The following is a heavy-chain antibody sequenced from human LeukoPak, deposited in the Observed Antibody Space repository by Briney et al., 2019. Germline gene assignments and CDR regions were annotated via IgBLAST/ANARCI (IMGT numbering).Heavy chain of an antibody. D-gene: IGHD2/OR15-2a*01. CDR2: VDGGGGGT. J-gene: IGHJ4*02. CDR3: AKDLSTAAKYYFDY. V-gene: IGHV3-23*01. Sequence: GGSLRLSCAASGFTLSSYAMTWVRQAPGRGLEWVSSVDGGGGGTYYADSVKGRFTISRDNSKDTLYLQMNGLRAEDTAVYFCAKDLSTAAKYYFDYWGQGTLVTVSS. CDR1: GFTLSSYA.